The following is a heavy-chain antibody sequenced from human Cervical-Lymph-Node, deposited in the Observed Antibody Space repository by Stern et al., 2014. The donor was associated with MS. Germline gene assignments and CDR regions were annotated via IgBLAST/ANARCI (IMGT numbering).Heavy chain of an antibody. CDR1: GFTFDDYA. CDR3: AKDITSSFGYSYGYGMDV. D-gene: IGHD5-18*01. V-gene: IGHV3-9*01. J-gene: IGHJ6*02. CDR2: ISWNSGSI. Sequence: EVQLVQSGGGLVQPGRSLRLSCAASGFTFDDYAMHWVRQAPGKGLEWVSGISWNSGSIDYADSVKGRFTISRDNAKNSLDLQMKSLGAEDTALYYCAKDITSSFGYSYGYGMDVWGHGTTVTVSS.